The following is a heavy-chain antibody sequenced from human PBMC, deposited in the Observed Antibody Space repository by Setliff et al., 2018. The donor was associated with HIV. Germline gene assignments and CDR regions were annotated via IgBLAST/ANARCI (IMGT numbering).Heavy chain of an antibody. D-gene: IGHD2-2*01. CDR2: IRGTGGDT. J-gene: IGHJ6*03. Sequence: GGSLRLSCAASGFTFSNSLMTWVRQAPGKGLEWVSSIRGTGGDTYYSDSVKGRFTISRDNSKNTLYLQMDSLRAEDTAVYYCATRQAPSSCYMDVWGKGTTVTVSS. CDR3: ATRQAPSSCYMDV. V-gene: IGHV3-23*01. CDR1: GFTFSNSL.